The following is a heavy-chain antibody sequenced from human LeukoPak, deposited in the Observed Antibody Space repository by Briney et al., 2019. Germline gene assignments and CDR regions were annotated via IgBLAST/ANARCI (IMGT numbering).Heavy chain of an antibody. J-gene: IGHJ4*02. CDR2: FDPERGET. V-gene: IGHV1-24*01. D-gene: IGHD2-2*01. Sequence: ASVKVSCTVSAHSLTKFSMAWGRQAPGKGLEWMGGFDPERGETIHAQKFQGRFTMTEDTSTDTAYMELNSLTSEDTAVYYCAIGTIVPDFRGRGTIVTVSS. CDR1: AHSLTKFS. CDR3: AIGTIVPDF.